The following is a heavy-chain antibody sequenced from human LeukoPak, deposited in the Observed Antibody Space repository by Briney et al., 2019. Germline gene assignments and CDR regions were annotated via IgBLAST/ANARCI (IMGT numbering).Heavy chain of an antibody. CDR2: IFPSGGEI. CDR3: ATYRQVLLPFES. D-gene: IGHD2-8*02. J-gene: IGHJ4*02. Sequence: GGSLRLSCSASGFTFTSSGMSWVRQPPGKGLEWVSSIFPSGGEIHYADSVRGRFTISRDNSKSTLSLQMNSLRAEDTAIYYCATYRQVLLPFESWGQGTLVTVSS. V-gene: IGHV3-23*01. CDR1: GFTFTSSG.